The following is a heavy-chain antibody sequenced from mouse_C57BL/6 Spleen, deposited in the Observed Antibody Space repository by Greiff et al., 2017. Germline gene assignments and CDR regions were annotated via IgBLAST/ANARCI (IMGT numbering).Heavy chain of an antibody. D-gene: IGHD1-1*01. CDR1: GYTFTSYW. V-gene: IGHV1-53*01. CDR3: ARHYGSSYIDY. Sequence: QVQLKESGTELVKPGASVKLSCKASGYTFTSYWMHWVKQRPGQGLEWIGNINPSNGGTNYNEKFKSKATLTVDKSSSTAYMQLSSLTSEDSAVYYCARHYGSSYIDYWGQGTTLTVSS. CDR2: INPSNGGT. J-gene: IGHJ2*01.